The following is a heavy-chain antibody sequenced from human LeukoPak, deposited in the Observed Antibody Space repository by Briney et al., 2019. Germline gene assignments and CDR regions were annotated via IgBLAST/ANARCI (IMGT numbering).Heavy chain of an antibody. J-gene: IGHJ4*02. Sequence: PGGSLRLSCAASGFTFDDYTMHWVRQAPGKGLEWVSLISWDGGSTYYADSVKGRFTISTDNSKNSLYLQKNSLRTEDTALYYCAKDRHCSGGSCYSSFFDYWGQGTLVTVSS. CDR3: AKDRHCSGGSCYSSFFDY. D-gene: IGHD2-15*01. CDR1: GFTFDDYT. CDR2: ISWDGGST. V-gene: IGHV3-43*01.